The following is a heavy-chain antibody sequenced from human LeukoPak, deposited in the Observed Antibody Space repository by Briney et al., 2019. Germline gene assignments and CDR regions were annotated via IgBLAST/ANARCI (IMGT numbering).Heavy chain of an antibody. CDR1: GYTXSSYY. D-gene: IGHD1-26*01. CDR2: INPSGGST. V-gene: IGHV1-46*01. CDR3: ARGEWELILD. J-gene: IGHJ4*02. Sequence: ASVKVSCKASGYTXSSYYMHWVRQAPGQGLEWMGIINPSGGSTSYAQNFQGRVTMTRDTSTSTVYMDLSSLRSEDTAVYYCARGEWELILDWGQGTLVTVSS.